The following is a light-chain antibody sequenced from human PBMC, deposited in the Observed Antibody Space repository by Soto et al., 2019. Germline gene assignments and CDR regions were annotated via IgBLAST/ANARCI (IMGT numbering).Light chain of an antibody. V-gene: IGKV1-5*01. CDR1: EFISDW. CDR3: QQSNIYSRA. J-gene: IGKJ1*01. CDR2: DAS. Sequence: DVQMTQSPSTLSASVGDRVTMTCRASEFISDWLAWYQQKPGQAPKLLIYDASTLESGVPGRFSGSGVGTHFTLTISGLQPEDFATYHCQQSNIYSRAFGQGTKVEI.